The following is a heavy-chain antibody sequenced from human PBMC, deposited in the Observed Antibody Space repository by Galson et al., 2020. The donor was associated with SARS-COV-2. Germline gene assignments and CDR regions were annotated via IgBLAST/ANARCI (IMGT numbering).Heavy chain of an antibody. V-gene: IGHV3-30*18. CDR3: AKDRTPYYDSSGYYSAF. D-gene: IGHD3-22*01. J-gene: IGHJ4*02. Sequence: GSLRLSCAASGFTFNFYGMHWVRQAPGKGLEWVAVISFDGNNEYYADSVKGRFTISRDNSENTLYLQMNSLRAEDTAVYYCAKDRTPYYDSSGYYSAFWGQGTLVTVSS. CDR2: ISFDGNNE. CDR1: GFTFNFYG.